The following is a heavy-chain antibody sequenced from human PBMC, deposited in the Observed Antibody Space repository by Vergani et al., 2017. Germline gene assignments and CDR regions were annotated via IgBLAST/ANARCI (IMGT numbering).Heavy chain of an antibody. V-gene: IGHV3-21*01. CDR1: GGSFSGYY. CDR2: ISSSRAYI. CDR3: ARTGEWMRINNGPPDYVFALDV. Sequence: VQLQQWGAGLLKPSETLSLTCAVYGGSFSGYYWSWVRQAPGKGLKWVAPISSSRAYIDYVDSIKGRFTISRENANRSVFLQMNSLRAEDTAVYYCARTGEWMRINNGPPDYVFALDVWGQGTTVIVSS. J-gene: IGHJ6*02. D-gene: IGHD3-10*01.